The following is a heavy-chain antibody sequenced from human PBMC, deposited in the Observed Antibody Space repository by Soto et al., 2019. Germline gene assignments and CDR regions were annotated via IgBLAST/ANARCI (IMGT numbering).Heavy chain of an antibody. CDR3: ARDWCSSTTCYTTGRWFDP. J-gene: IGHJ5*02. V-gene: IGHV1-18*01. Sequence: GASVKVSCKASGYIFTNYGISWVRQAPGQGPEWMGWISVHNGNTNYAQKFQGRVTMSTDTSTSTAYLELRSLRADDSAVCYCARDWCSSTTCYTTGRWFDPWGQGTLVTVSS. D-gene: IGHD2-2*02. CDR2: ISVHNGNT. CDR1: GYIFTNYG.